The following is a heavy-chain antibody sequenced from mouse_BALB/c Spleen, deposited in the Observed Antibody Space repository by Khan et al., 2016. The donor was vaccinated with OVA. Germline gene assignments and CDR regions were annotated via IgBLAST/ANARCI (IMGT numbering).Heavy chain of an antibody. Sequence: QVQLMQSGAELARPGASVKLSCKASGYTFTDYYINWVKQRTGQGLEWVGEISPGSGDTYYNEKFKGKATLTADKSSSTAYMQLSSLTAEASAFYFCARRKYFGDAFAYWGQGTLVTVSA. CDR1: GYTFTDYY. V-gene: IGHV1-77*01. CDR2: ISPGSGDT. CDR3: ARRKYFGDAFAY. J-gene: IGHJ3*01.